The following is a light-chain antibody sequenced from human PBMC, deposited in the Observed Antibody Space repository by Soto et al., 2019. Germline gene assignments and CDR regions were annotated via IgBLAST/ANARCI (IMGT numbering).Light chain of an antibody. CDR2: GNR. J-gene: IGLJ2*01. V-gene: IGLV1-40*01. CDR3: QSYDSSLTVHVV. CDR1: SSNIGAGYD. Sequence: QSVLTQPPSVSGAPGQRVTISCTGSSSNIGAGYDVDWYQQLPGRAPKLLIYGNRNRPSGVSDRFSGSKSGTSASLAITGLQAEDAADYYCQSYDSSLTVHVVFGGGTKVTVL.